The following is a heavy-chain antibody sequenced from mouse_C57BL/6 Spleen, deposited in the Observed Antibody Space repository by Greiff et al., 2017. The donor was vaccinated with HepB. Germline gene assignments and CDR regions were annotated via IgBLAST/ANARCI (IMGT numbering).Heavy chain of an antibody. D-gene: IGHD1-1*01. CDR2: ISSGSSTI. J-gene: IGHJ1*03. CDR1: GFTFSDYG. CDR3: ARGPSLTTVVAPYWYFDV. Sequence: EVKLVESGGGLVKPGGSLKLSCAASGFTFSDYGMHWVRQAPEKGLEWVAYISSGSSTIYYADTVKGRFTISRDNAKNTLFLQMTSLRSEDTAMYYCARGPSLTTVVAPYWYFDVWGTGTTVTVSS. V-gene: IGHV5-17*01.